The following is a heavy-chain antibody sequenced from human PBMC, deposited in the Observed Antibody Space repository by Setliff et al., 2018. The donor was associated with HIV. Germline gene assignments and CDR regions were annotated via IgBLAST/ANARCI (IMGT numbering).Heavy chain of an antibody. CDR2: VDPEDGET. Sequence: GASVKVSCKASKHTFTDYYMHWVQQAPGKGLEWMGRVDPEDGETIYAEKFQGRVTITADTSTDTAYMELSSLRSEDTAVYYCATSTGCSGWYSRKLCPFDLWGRGTLVTVSS. CDR1: KHTFTDYY. V-gene: IGHV1-69-2*01. CDR3: ATSTGCSGWYSRKLCPFDL. D-gene: IGHD6-19*01. J-gene: IGHJ2*01.